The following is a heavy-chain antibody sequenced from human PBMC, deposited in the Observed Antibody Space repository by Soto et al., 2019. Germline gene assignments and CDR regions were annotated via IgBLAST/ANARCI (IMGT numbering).Heavy chain of an antibody. V-gene: IGHV4-61*01. D-gene: IGHD3-22*01. Sequence: PSQTLSLTCSVSGGSVTSGSYYWSWLRQPPGKGLEWIGHIYYTGSTNYNPSLKSRVTISLDTSKNQFSLKLTSVTAADTAVYYCARARRNSEMRGYYQYCFDFWGQGALVTVS. CDR3: ARARRNSEMRGYYQYCFDF. CDR2: IYYTGST. J-gene: IGHJ4*02. CDR1: GGSVTSGSYY.